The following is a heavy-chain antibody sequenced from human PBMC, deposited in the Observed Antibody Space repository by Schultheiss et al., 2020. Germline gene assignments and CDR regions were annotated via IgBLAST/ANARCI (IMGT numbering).Heavy chain of an antibody. CDR3: ARRMTIFGESPRLGQVDV. CDR1: GGTVSSYA. J-gene: IGHJ6*04. D-gene: IGHD3-3*01. V-gene: IGHV1-69*13. CDR2: IISIFGTV. Sequence: SVKVSCKTSGGTVSSYATGWVRQAPGQGLEWMGEIISIFGTVKYAQKFQGRLTISADASTSTVYMELSSLRYDDTAVYYCARRMTIFGESPRLGQVDVWAMGPRSPSPQ.